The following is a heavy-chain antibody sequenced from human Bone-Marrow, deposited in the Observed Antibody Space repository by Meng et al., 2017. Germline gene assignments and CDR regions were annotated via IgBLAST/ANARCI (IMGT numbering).Heavy chain of an antibody. CDR1: GDSVSRYSAA. D-gene: IGHD1-26*01. Sequence: QVQLQQLCPGLVKPSQTLLLTCAISGDSVSRYSAAWDWIRQSPSRGLEWLGRTYYKSKWYNDYAVSVKSRITINPDTSKNQFSLQLNSVTPEYTAVYYCARDLSGRFHQWGQGTLVTVSS. V-gene: IGHV6-1*01. J-gene: IGHJ5*02. CDR3: ARDLSGRFHQ. CDR2: TYYKSKWYN.